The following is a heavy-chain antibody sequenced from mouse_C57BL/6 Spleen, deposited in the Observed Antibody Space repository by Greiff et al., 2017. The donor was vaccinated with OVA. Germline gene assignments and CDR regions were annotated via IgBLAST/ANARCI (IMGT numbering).Heavy chain of an antibody. CDR3: ASSGGLDGRGYFDY. D-gene: IGHD1-1*01. CDR1: GYAFTNYL. CDR2: INPGSGGT. J-gene: IGHJ2*01. Sequence: QVQLQQSGAELVRPGTSVKVSCKASGYAFTNYLIEWVKQRPGQGLEWIGVINPGSGGTNYNEKFKGKATLTAYKSSSTASMQLSSRTSEDSAVYVCASSGGLDGRGYFDYWGQGTTLTVSS. V-gene: IGHV1-54*01.